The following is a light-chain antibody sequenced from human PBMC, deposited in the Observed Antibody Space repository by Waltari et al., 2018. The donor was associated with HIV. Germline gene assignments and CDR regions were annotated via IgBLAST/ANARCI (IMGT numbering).Light chain of an antibody. Sequence: QSALTQPASVSGSPGQSITISCTGTFSDVGSYNLVSWYQKHPCEAPKIMIYEVTRLPSGFSIRFSGSKSGNTASFTISGLQAEDEADYYCCSYAGSRIHVVFGGGTKLTVL. CDR3: CSYAGSRIHVV. J-gene: IGLJ2*01. CDR1: FSDVGSYNL. CDR2: EVT. V-gene: IGLV2-23*02.